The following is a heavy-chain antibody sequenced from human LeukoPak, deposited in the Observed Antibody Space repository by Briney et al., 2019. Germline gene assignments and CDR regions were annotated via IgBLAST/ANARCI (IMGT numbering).Heavy chain of an antibody. CDR3: ARYSSGWYFDC. V-gene: IGHV3-33*08. CDR2: IWYDGSNK. D-gene: IGHD6-19*01. CDR1: GFTFSSYA. Sequence: PGRSLRLSCAASGFTFSSYAMHWVRQAPGKGLEWVAVIWYDGSNKYYADSVKGRFTISRDNSKNTLYLQMNSLRAEDTAVYYCARYSSGWYFDCWGQGTLVTVSS. J-gene: IGHJ4*02.